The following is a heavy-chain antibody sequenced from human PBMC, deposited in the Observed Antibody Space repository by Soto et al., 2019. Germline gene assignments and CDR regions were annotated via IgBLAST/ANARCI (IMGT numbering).Heavy chain of an antibody. CDR1: GSFYA. D-gene: IGHD4-4*01. CDR2: LIPVFDTP. CDR3: ASTPVTGRYSYYGMDT. V-gene: IGHV1-69*13. Sequence: SVKVSCKTGSFYAVSWVRQAPGQGLEWMGGLIPVFDTPSFAQKFQGRINITADESKSTAYMELSSLTSEDTALYYCASTPVTGRYSYYGMDTWDQGIAVT. J-gene: IGHJ6*02.